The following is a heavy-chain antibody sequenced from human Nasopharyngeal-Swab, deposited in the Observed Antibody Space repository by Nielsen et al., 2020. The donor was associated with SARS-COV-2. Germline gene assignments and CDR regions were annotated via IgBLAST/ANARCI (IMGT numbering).Heavy chain of an antibody. CDR2: IYSGGYI. V-gene: IGHV3-69-1*01. CDR1: GVIFSKYW. D-gene: IGHD3-3*01. CDR3: ARDQGITIFGVGYGMDV. J-gene: IGHJ6*02. Sequence: GGSLRLSCVASGVIFSKYWMHWVRQAPGKGLEWVSVIYSGGYIYYADSVKGRFTVSRDNAKNSLYLQMNSLRAEDTAVYYCARDQGITIFGVGYGMDVWGQGTTVTVSS.